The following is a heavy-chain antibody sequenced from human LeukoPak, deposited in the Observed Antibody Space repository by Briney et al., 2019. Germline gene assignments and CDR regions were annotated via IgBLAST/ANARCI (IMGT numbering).Heavy chain of an antibody. CDR2: INRRGRT. D-gene: IGHD2-15*01. Sequence: SETLSLTCAVYGESFSGQYWSWIRQPPGKGLEWIGEINRRGRTNYNPSLKSRVTISLDTSKNQFSLKLSSVTAADTAVYYCAYGGYCSGGSCPHRYWGQGTLVTVSS. V-gene: IGHV4-34*01. CDR3: AYGGYCSGGSCPHRY. CDR1: GESFSGQY. J-gene: IGHJ4*02.